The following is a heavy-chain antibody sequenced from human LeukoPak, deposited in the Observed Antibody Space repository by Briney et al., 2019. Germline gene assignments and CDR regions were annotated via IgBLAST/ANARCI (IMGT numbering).Heavy chain of an antibody. CDR2: TYYRSKWYN. J-gene: IGHJ6*03. CDR1: GDSVSSNSAA. D-gene: IGHD6-6*01. CDR3: ARWGSSWSQYPYYYYYMDV. V-gene: IGHV6-1*01. Sequence: SQTLSLTCAISGDSVSSNSAAWNWIRQSPSRGLEWLGRTYYRSKWYNDYAVSVKSRITINPDTSKNQFSLQLNSVTPEDTAVYYCARWGSSWSQYPYYYYYMDVWGKGTTVTVPS.